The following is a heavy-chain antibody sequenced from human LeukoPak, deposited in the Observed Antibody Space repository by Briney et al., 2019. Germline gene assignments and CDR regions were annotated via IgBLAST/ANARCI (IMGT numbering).Heavy chain of an antibody. Sequence: PGESLRLSCAASGFSISTYNINWVRQAPGKGLEWVSYISSSSSTIYYADSVKGRFTISRDNAKKSLYLQMNSLRAEDTAVYYCAVMTTVSSRYYYYMDVWVKGTAVTVSS. V-gene: IGHV3-48*01. J-gene: IGHJ6*03. CDR3: AVMTTVSSRYYYYMDV. D-gene: IGHD4-17*01. CDR1: GFSISTYN. CDR2: ISSSSSTI.